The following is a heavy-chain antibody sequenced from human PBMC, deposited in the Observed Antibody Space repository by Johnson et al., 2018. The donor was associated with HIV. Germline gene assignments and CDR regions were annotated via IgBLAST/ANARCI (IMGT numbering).Heavy chain of an antibody. V-gene: IGHV3-74*01. J-gene: IGHJ3*02. Sequence: VQLVESGGGLVQPGGSLRLSCAASGFIFSSYWMHWVRQAPGKGLVWVSRINSDGSSTSYADSVTGRFTISRDNAKNTLYLQMNSLRAEDTTVYYCAREAVPRGLQSAFGGAFDIWGQGTMVTVAS. CDR1: GFIFSSYW. CDR3: AREAVPRGLQSAFGGAFDI. CDR2: INSDGSST. D-gene: IGHD3-3*02.